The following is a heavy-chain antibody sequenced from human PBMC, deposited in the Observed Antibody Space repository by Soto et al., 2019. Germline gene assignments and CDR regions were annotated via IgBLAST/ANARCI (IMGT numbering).Heavy chain of an antibody. V-gene: IGHV3-33*01. CDR3: ATSIN. CDR2: IWYDGSNK. CDR1: GFPFSSYG. Sequence: PGGSLRLSCAASGFPFSSYGMHWVRQAPGKGLEWVAVIWYDGSNKDYADSVKGRFTISRDNSKNTLYLQMNSLRVDDTAVYYCATSINWGQGTLVTVSS. J-gene: IGHJ4*02.